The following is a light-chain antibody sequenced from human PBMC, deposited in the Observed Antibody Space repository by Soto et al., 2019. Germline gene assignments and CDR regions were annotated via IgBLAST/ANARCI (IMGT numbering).Light chain of an antibody. V-gene: IGKV1-5*01. CDR1: QNIRSR. J-gene: IGKJ1*01. CDR2: DAS. Sequence: DFQMTQSPSTLSASVGDRVTITCRASQNIRSRLAWFQQKPGKAPKLLIYDASNLESGVPPRFSGSGSGTEYTLTISRLQTDDFSTYYCQQYHSYWTFGQGTKVDI. CDR3: QQYHSYWT.